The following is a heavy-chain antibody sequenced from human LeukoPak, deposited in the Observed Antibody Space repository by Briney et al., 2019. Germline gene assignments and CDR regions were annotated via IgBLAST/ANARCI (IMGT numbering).Heavy chain of an antibody. CDR3: AKDPDSSGYYLYYFDY. CDR2: ISYDGSNK. J-gene: IGHJ4*02. CDR1: GFTFSSYG. V-gene: IGHV3-30*18. D-gene: IGHD3-22*01. Sequence: GRSLRLSCAASGFTFSSYGMHWVRQALGKGLEWVAVISYDGSNKYYADSVKGRFTISRDNSKNTLYLQMNSLRAEDTAVYYCAKDPDSSGYYLYYFDYWGQGTLVTVSS.